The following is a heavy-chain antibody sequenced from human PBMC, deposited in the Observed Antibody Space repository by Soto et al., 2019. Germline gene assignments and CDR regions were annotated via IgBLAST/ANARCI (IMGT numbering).Heavy chain of an antibody. V-gene: IGHV5-10-1*01. CDR3: ARLIPYSSDYGMDV. D-gene: IGHD6-25*01. CDR1: GSSFTSYW. CDR2: IDPSDSYT. Sequence: PXESLKISCKGCGSSFTSYWNNWVRQMPGKGLEWMGRIDPSDSYTNYSPSFQGHVTMSADKSISTAYLQWSSLKASDTAMYYCARLIPYSSDYGMDVWGQGTTVTVSS. J-gene: IGHJ6*02.